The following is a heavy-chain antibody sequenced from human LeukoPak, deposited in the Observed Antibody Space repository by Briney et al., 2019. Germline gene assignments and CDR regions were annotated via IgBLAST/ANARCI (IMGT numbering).Heavy chain of an antibody. Sequence: GGSLRLSCAASGFTFSSYWMHWVRQAPGKGLVWVSRINSDGSSTSYADSVKGRFTISRDNAKNSLYLQMNSLRAEDTAVYYCARETTYYDILTGYYTLGNFDYWGQGTLVTVSS. CDR3: ARETTYYDILTGYYTLGNFDY. CDR1: GFTFSSYW. V-gene: IGHV3-74*01. J-gene: IGHJ4*02. D-gene: IGHD3-9*01. CDR2: INSDGSST.